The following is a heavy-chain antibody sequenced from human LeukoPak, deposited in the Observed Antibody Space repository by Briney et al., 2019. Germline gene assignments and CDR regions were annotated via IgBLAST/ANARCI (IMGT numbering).Heavy chain of an antibody. J-gene: IGHJ4*02. CDR1: GYYW. D-gene: IGHD4-17*01. CDR2: ISWNSGSI. V-gene: IGHV3-9*01. CDR3: AKAVHGDYEYCFDY. Sequence: GGSLRLSCAASGYYWMHWVRQAPGKGLEWVSGISWNSGSIGYADSVKGRFTISRDNAKNSLYLQMNSLRAEDTALYYCAKAVHGDYEYCFDYWGQGTLVTVSS.